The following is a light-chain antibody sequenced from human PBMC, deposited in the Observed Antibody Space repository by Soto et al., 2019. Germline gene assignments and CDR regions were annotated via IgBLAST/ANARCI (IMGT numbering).Light chain of an antibody. CDR1: QTISGY. Sequence: IQMTQSPSSMSASVRDRVTSTCRXCKYNSXDGASQTISGYLNWYQQKPGKAPELLIYAASYLGNGVPSRFSGSGSGTYFTLTISSLQPEDLATYYCQQSYTTPLTFGGGTKVDIK. J-gene: IGKJ4*01. CDR3: QQSYTTPLT. CDR2: AAS. V-gene: IGKV1-39*01.